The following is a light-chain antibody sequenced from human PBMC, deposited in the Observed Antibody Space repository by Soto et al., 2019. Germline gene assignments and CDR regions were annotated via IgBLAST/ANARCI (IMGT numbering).Light chain of an antibody. V-gene: IGKV1-39*01. CDR1: QNIDSH. CDR3: QQSYSVPLT. Sequence: DIQMTQSPSSLSASVGDRITITCRASQNIDSHLNWYVHESGKAPKLLIYAASGLQSGVPSRFSGRGSGTHYTLTINDLQPEDFATYFCQQSYSVPLTFGKGTRLEIK. CDR2: AAS. J-gene: IGKJ5*01.